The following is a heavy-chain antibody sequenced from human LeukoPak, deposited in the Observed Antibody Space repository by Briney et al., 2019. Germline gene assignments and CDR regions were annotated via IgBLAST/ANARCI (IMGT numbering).Heavy chain of an antibody. J-gene: IGHJ6*03. Sequence: PSQTLSLTCTVSGGSINSGSYYWSWIRQPAGKGLEWIGRIYTSGSTNYNPSLKSRVTISVDTSKNQFSLKLSSVTAADTAVYYCARVLRFLLQGYYYMDVWGKGTTVTVSS. CDR3: ARVLRFLLQGYYYMDV. V-gene: IGHV4-61*02. CDR2: IYTSGST. CDR1: GGSINSGSYY. D-gene: IGHD3-3*01.